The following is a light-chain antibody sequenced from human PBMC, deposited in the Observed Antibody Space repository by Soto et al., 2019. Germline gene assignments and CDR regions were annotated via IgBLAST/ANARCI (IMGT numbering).Light chain of an antibody. V-gene: IGLV4-69*01. CDR1: SAHISYA. J-gene: IGLJ3*02. Sequence: QSVLTQSPSASASLGPSVTLTCSRGSAHISYAIAWQQQQPEKGPRYLMKLNSDGSHSKGDGTPDRFSGSSSGAERYLTISSLQSEDEADDSCQTWGSGFEVFGGGTQLTVL. CDR3: QTWGSGFEV. CDR2: LNSDGSH.